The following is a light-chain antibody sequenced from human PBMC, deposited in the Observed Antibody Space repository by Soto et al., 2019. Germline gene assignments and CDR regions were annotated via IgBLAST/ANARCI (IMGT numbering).Light chain of an antibody. Sequence: SVLTQPASVSGSPGQSITISWSHQHQVKAPPLDIYEANKRPSGISNRFSGSKSGNTASLTFSGLRGEDETDYYCSSYAGNNNVMFGGGTKVPS. CDR3: SSYAGNNNVM. CDR2: EAN. J-gene: IGLJ3*02. V-gene: IGLV2-14*02.